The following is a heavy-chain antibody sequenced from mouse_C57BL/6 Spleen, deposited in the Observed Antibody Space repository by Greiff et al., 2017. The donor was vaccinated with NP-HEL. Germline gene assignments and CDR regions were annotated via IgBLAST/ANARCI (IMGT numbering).Heavy chain of an antibody. CDR2: IYPGDGDT. D-gene: IGHD6-1*01. V-gene: IGHV1-80*01. Sequence: VQLQQSGAELVKPGASVKISCKASGYAFSSYWMNWVKQRPGKGLEWIGQIYPGDGDTNYNGKFKGKATLTADKSSSTAYMQLSSLTSEDSAVYFCATIPLFYAMDYWGQGTSVTVSS. CDR3: ATIPLFYAMDY. J-gene: IGHJ4*01. CDR1: GYAFSSYW.